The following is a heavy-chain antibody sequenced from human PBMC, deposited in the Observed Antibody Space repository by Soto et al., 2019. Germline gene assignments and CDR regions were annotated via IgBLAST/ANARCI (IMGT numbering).Heavy chain of an antibody. J-gene: IGHJ6*02. CDR2: MNPNSGNT. D-gene: IGHD3-10*01. V-gene: IGHV1-8*01. CDR1: GYTFTSYD. Sequence: EASVKVSCKASGYTFTSYDINWVRQATGQGLEWMGWMNPNSGNTGYAQKFQGRVTMTRNTSISTAYMELSSLRSEDTAVYYCARVITMVRGVYYYGMDVWGQGTTVTVSS. CDR3: ARVITMVRGVYYYGMDV.